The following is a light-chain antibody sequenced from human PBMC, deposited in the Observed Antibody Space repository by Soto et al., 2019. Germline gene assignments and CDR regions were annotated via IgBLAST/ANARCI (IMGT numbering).Light chain of an antibody. V-gene: IGKV3-15*01. CDR1: QRVSSN. CDR2: GAS. Sequence: EIVMTQSPATLSVSPGERATLSCRASQRVSSNLAWYQQKPGQAPRLLIYGASTRATCIPARFSGSGSGTEFTLTISSLQAEDFAVYYCQQYNNWPPITFGQGTRLEIK. CDR3: QQYNNWPPIT. J-gene: IGKJ5*01.